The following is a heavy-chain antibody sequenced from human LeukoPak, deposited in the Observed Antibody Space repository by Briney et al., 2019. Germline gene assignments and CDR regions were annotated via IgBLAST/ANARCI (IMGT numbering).Heavy chain of an antibody. V-gene: IGHV1-8*01. D-gene: IGHD2-21*02. CDR1: GYSFSNFH. CDR3: ARTPPKGDIDT. J-gene: IGHJ5*02. CDR2: VSPKTGDR. Sequence: GASVKISCKASGYSFSNFHINWVRQASGQGPEWIGWVSPKTGDRGYALKFQGRVTMTSDTSEGTVYLELRRLTYEDTAVYYCARTPPKGDIDTWGQGTMVTVSS.